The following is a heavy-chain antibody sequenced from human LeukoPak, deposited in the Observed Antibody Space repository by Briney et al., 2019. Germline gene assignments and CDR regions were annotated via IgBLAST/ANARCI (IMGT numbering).Heavy chain of an antibody. Sequence: PGGSLRPSCDASGFTFRNYAFHWVRQAPGKGLEWVALISYDGNSQYYADSVKGRFTISKDNSKNTLYLQMNSLRTEDTAVYYCARAGDYGSGSFRWRHFDYWGQGTLVTVSS. CDR2: ISYDGNSQ. D-gene: IGHD3-10*01. J-gene: IGHJ4*02. V-gene: IGHV3-30-3*01. CDR3: ARAGDYGSGSFRWRHFDY. CDR1: GFTFRNYA.